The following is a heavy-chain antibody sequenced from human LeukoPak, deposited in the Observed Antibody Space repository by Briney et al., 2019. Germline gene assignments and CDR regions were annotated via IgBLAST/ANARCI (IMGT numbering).Heavy chain of an antibody. J-gene: IGHJ4*02. Sequence: PSETLSLTCAVHGGSFSGYYWSWIRQPPGKGLEWIGEINHSGSTNYNPSLKSRVTISGDTSKNQFSLKLSSVTAADTAVYYCANSGLLRNPFDYWGQGTLVTVSS. CDR1: GGSFSGYY. CDR2: INHSGST. V-gene: IGHV4-34*01. D-gene: IGHD2/OR15-2a*01. CDR3: ANSGLLRNPFDY.